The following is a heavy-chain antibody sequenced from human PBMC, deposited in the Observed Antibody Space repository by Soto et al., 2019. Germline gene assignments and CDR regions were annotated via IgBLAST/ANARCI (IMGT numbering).Heavy chain of an antibody. D-gene: IGHD3-16*02. CDR3: ARGESYYDYVWGSYPPY. CDR2: ISSSGSTI. CDR1: GFTFSSYE. J-gene: IGHJ4*02. Sequence: EVQLVESGGGLVQPGGSLRLSCAASGFTFSSYEMNWVRQAPGKGLEWVSYISSSGSTIYYADSVKGRFTISRDNAKNSLYLQMNSLGAEDTAVYYCARGESYYDYVWGSYPPYWGQGTLVTVSS. V-gene: IGHV3-48*03.